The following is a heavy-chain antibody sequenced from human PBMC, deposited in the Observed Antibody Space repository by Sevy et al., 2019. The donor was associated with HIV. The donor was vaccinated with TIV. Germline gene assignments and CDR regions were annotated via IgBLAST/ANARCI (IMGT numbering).Heavy chain of an antibody. D-gene: IGHD6-13*01. V-gene: IGHV1-3*01. Sequence: ASVKVSCKASGYTFTSYAMHWVRQAPGQRFEWMGWINAGNGNTKYSQKFQGRVTITRDTSASTAYMELSSLRSEDTAVYYCARALQDRWYSSSGGQNWFDPWGQGTLVTVSS. CDR2: INAGNGNT. J-gene: IGHJ5*02. CDR3: ARALQDRWYSSSGGQNWFDP. CDR1: GYTFTSYA.